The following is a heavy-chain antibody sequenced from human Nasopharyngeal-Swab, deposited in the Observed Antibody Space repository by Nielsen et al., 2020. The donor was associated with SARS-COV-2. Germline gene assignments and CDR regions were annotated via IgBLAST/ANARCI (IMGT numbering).Heavy chain of an antibody. CDR1: GYTFTSYG. Sequence: ASVKVSCKASGYTFTSYGISWARQAPRQGLEWMGWISAYNGNTNYAQKPQGRVIMTTDTFTNTAYMELRSLRSDDTAVYYCARTRHQLRLDYWGQGTLVTVSS. CDR2: ISAYNGNT. CDR3: ARTRHQLRLDY. V-gene: IGHV1-18*01. D-gene: IGHD1-26*01. J-gene: IGHJ4*02.